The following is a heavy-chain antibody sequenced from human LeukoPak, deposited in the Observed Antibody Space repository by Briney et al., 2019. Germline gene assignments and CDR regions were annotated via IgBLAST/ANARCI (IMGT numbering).Heavy chain of an antibody. Sequence: PGGSLRLSCAASGFTFSTYGMNWVRQAPGKGLEWVSYISSSTSTIYYADSVKGRFTISRDNSKNTLYLQMNSLRAEDTAVYYCATHRSSLVRGVIIDYWGQGTLVTVSS. CDR3: ATHRSSLVRGVIIDY. V-gene: IGHV3-48*01. D-gene: IGHD3-10*01. CDR1: GFTFSTYG. CDR2: ISSSTSTI. J-gene: IGHJ4*02.